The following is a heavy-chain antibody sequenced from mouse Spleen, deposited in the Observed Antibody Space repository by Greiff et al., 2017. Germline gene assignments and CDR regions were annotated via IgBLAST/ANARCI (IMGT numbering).Heavy chain of an antibody. Sequence: QVQLKQPGAELVKPGASVKLSCKASGYTFTSYWMHWVKQRPGQGLEWIGMIHPNSGSTNYNEKFKSKATLTVDKSSSTAYMQLSSLTSEDSAVYYCARTSTVVATRPWFAYWGQGTLVTVSA. CDR1: GYTFTSYW. CDR3: ARTSTVVATRPWFAY. J-gene: IGHJ3*01. CDR2: IHPNSGST. V-gene: IGHV1-64*01. D-gene: IGHD1-1*01.